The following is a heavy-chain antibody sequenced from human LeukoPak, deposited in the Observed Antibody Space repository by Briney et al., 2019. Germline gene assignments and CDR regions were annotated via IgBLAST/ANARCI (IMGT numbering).Heavy chain of an antibody. V-gene: IGHV3-74*01. D-gene: IGHD3-22*01. J-gene: IGHJ4*02. CDR2: IKTDGSST. Sequence: PGGSLRLSCAASGFTFSDYYMSWVRQAPGKGPVWVSRIKTDGSSTSYADSVKGRFTISRDNSKNTLYLQMNSLRAEDTAVYYCAKDIDDSKVDYWGQGTLVTVSS. CDR1: GFTFSDYY. CDR3: AKDIDDSKVDY.